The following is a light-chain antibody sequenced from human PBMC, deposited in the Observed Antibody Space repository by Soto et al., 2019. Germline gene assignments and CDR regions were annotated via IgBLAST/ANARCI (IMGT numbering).Light chain of an antibody. J-gene: IGLJ1*01. CDR2: DVT. V-gene: IGLV2-14*03. Sequence: QSELTQPACVSGSPGQSITISCTGTSGDVGAYDYVSWYQHHPGKAPKLMIYDVTTRPSGVSDRFSGSKSGNTASLTISWLQAGDEADYYCSSCTSSSTLCVFGTGTKVTVL. CDR1: SGDVGAYDY. CDR3: SSCTSSSTLCV.